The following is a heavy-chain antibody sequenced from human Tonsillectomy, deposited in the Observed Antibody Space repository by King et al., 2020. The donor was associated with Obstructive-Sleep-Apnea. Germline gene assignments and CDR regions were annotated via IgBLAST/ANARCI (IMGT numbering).Heavy chain of an antibody. D-gene: IGHD2-8*01. V-gene: IGHV4-59*01. CDR3: ARAASGVLDY. CDR2: IHYSGRA. CDR1: GGSISNFY. Sequence: VQLQESGPGLVKPSETLSLTCTVSGGSISNFYWNWIRQPQGKGLEWIGYIHYSGRANYNSSLKGRVTISVDTSKNQLSLKLTSVTAADTAVYYCARAASGVLDYWGQGTLVTVSS. J-gene: IGHJ4*02.